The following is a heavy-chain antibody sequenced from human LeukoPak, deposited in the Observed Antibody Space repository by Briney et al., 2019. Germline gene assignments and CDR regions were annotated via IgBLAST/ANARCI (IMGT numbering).Heavy chain of an antibody. J-gene: IGHJ5*02. CDR1: GGSISSYY. V-gene: IGHV4-4*07. CDR3: AKTTHYGSGSSWFDP. Sequence: PSETLSLTCTLSGGSISSYYGSWVPHPAGKGLEWIGRIYTSGRTIHNPPLKSRVTRSVDTSKNQFYLKLSSVTDADTAVYYCAKTTHYGSGSSWFDPRGQGTLVTVSS. D-gene: IGHD3-10*01. CDR2: IYTSGRT.